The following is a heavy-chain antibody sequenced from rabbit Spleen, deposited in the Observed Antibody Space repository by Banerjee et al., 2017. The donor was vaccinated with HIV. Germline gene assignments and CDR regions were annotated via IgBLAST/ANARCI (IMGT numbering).Heavy chain of an antibody. J-gene: IGHJ6*01. Sequence: QSLEESGGGLVKPGASLTLTCKASGFSFNSGYDMSWVRQAPGKGLEWIACIDAGNSGSTYSATWAKGRFTLSKTSSTTVTLQMTSLTAADTATYFCARDAGTSFSTYGMDLWGPGTLVTVS. CDR1: GFSFNSGYD. D-gene: IGHD8-1*01. CDR3: ARDAGTSFSTYGMDL. CDR2: IDAGNSGST. V-gene: IGHV1S40*01.